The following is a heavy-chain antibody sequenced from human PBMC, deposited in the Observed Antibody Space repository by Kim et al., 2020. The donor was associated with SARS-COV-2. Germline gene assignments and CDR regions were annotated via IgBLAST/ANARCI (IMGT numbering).Heavy chain of an antibody. D-gene: IGHD3-10*01. V-gene: IGHV3-15*01. CDR1: ASTFSQTW. J-gene: IGHJ4*02. CDR3: TTLRLLWVGDLFIGLPQD. Sequence: GGSLRLSCVASASTFSQTWMGWVRQAPGKGLEWLGRIRTHGDGGTTDIAAPVKDRFTISRDDSINTLYLQINSLRIEDTAFYYCTTLRLLWVGDLFIGLPQDWGRGTLVSVSS. CDR2: IRTHGDGGTT.